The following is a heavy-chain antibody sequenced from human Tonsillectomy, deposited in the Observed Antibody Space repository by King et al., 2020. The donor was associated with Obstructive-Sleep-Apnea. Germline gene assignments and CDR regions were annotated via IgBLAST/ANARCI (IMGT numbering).Heavy chain of an antibody. V-gene: IGHV3-74*01. Sequence: VQLVESGGGLVQPGGSLRLSCAASGFTFRRYWMHWVRQAPGKGLVLVSLIKSDGSYTNYAASVKGRFTISRDNAKNTLYLQMNSLRAEDTAVYYCAREGITGHYDSSGKGAFDIWGQGTKVTVSS. D-gene: IGHD3-22*01. CDR2: IKSDGSYT. J-gene: IGHJ3*02. CDR1: GFTFRRYW. CDR3: AREGITGHYDSSGKGAFDI.